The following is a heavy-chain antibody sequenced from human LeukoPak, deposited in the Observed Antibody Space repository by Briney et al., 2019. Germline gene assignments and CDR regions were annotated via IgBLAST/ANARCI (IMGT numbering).Heavy chain of an antibody. CDR2: ISSSSSYI. J-gene: IGHJ4*02. Sequence: GGSLRLSCAASGFTFSSYSMNWVRQAPGKGLEWVSSISSSSSYIYYADSVKGRFTISRDNAKNSLYLQMNSLRAEDTAVYYCASMGWAAAGDKGGYFDYWGQGTLVTVSS. V-gene: IGHV3-21*01. CDR1: GFTFSSYS. CDR3: ASMGWAAAGDKGGYFDY. D-gene: IGHD6-13*01.